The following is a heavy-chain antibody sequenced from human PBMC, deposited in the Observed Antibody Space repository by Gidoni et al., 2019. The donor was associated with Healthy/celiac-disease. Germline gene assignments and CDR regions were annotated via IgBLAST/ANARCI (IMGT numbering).Heavy chain of an antibody. J-gene: IGHJ6*02. Sequence: QVQLQQWGAGLLKPSETLSLTCAVYGGSFSGYYWSWIRQPPGKGLEWIGEINHSGSTNYNPSLKSRVTISVDTSKNQFSLKLSSVTAADTAVYYCARDVNVYYGMDVWGQGTTVTVSS. V-gene: IGHV4-34*01. CDR3: ARDVNVYYGMDV. CDR1: GGSFSGYY. CDR2: INHSGST. D-gene: IGHD3-10*02.